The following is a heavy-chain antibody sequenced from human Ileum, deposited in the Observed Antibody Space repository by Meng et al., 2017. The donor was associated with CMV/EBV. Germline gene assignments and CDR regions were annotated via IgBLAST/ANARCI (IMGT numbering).Heavy chain of an antibody. J-gene: IGHJ4*02. CDR2: INSDGTTT. V-gene: IGHV3-74*01. CDR3: ARVWRAWSSGWYGWYFDY. CDR1: GFTLSGYW. D-gene: IGHD6-19*01. Sequence: GGSLRLSCEASGFTLSGYWMHWVRRAPGKGLVWVSRINSDGTTTNYADAVKGRFTISRDNAKNTLYLQMNSLRAEDTAVYYCARVWRAWSSGWYGWYFDYWGQGTLVTVSS.